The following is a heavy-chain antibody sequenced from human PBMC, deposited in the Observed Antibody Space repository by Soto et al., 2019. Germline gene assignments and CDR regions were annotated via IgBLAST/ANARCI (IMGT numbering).Heavy chain of an antibody. CDR1: GDSISSGDYY. D-gene: IGHD6-19*01. V-gene: IGHV4-30-4*01. CDR3: ARWGAQWVDFDY. CDR2: IYYSGST. J-gene: IGHJ4*02. Sequence: QVQLQESGPGLVKPSQTLSLTCTVSGDSISSGDYYWSWIRQPPGKGLEWIGYIYYSGSTYSNPSLKSRXXIXVXXSKNQFSLKLSSVTAADTAVYYCARWGAQWVDFDYWGQGTLVTVSS.